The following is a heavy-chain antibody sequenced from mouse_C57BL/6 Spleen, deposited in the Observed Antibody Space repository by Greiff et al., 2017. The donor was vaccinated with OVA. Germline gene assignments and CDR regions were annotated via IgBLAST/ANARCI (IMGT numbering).Heavy chain of an antibody. CDR1: GYSFTGYY. CDR3: ARSTYYDYDVGY. D-gene: IGHD2-4*01. Sequence: EVQLVESGPELVKPGASVKISCKASGYSFTGYYMNWVKQSPEKSLEWIGEINPSTGGTTYNQKFKAKATLTVDKSSSTAYMQLKSLTSEDSAVYYCARSTYYDYDVGYWGKGTTLTVSS. CDR2: INPSTGGT. V-gene: IGHV1-42*01. J-gene: IGHJ2*01.